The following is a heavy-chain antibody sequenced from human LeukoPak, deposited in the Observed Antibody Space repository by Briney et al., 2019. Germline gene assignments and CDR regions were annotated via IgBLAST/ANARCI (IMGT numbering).Heavy chain of an antibody. CDR3: AREYCSSTSCYSGWFDP. J-gene: IGHJ5*02. D-gene: IGHD2-2*01. CDR2: IYPGDSDT. CDR1: GYRFTNYW. Sequence: GESLKISCKGSGYRFTNYWIGWVRQMPGKGLEWMGIIYPGDSDTRYSPSFQGQVTISADKSISTAYLQWSSLKASDTAMYYCAREYCSSTSCYSGWFDPWGQGTLVTVSS. V-gene: IGHV5-51*01.